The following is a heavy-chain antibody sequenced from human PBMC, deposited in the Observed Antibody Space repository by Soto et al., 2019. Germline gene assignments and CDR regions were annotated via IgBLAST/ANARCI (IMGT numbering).Heavy chain of an antibody. Sequence: LRLSCAGSGFPFYNYGINWVRQAPGKGLEWMALILHDGSAEYYADSVKGRFTISRDNSKNTLYLQMNSLTAEDTAVYYCARSRDGYSFYFYYGMDGWGQGTTVTVSS. D-gene: IGHD4-4*01. V-gene: IGHV3-30*03. CDR3: ARSRDGYSFYFYYGMDG. CDR1: GFPFYNYG. CDR2: ILHDGSAE. J-gene: IGHJ6*02.